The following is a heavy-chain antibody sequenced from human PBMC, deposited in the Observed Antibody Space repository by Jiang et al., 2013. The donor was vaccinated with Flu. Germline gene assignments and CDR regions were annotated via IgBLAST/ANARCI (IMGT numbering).Heavy chain of an antibody. CDR3: AKILQGGASFDI. Sequence: GLVKPSETLSLTCTVSGGSVTSYYWSLIRQPPGKGLEWIGYIFYSGSTHYSPSLKSRVTISVDTSKNQFSLKLSSVTAADTAVYYCAKILQGGASFDIWGQGTMVTVSS. D-gene: IGHD3-16*01. CDR2: IFYSGST. CDR1: GGSVTSYY. J-gene: IGHJ3*02. V-gene: IGHV4-59*02.